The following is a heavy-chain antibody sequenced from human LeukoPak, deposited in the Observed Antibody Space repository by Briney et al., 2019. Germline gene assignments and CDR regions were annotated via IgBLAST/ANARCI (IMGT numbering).Heavy chain of an antibody. CDR3: ARQEYSYYYFDY. CDR2: IYYSGST. Sequence: TSETLSLTCTVSGGSISSSSYYWGWIRQPPGKGLEWIGSIYYSGSTYYNPPLKSRVTISVDTSKNQFSLKLSSVTAADTAVYYCARQEYSYYYFDYWGQGTLVTVSS. CDR1: GGSISSSSYY. D-gene: IGHD5-18*01. V-gene: IGHV4-39*01. J-gene: IGHJ4*02.